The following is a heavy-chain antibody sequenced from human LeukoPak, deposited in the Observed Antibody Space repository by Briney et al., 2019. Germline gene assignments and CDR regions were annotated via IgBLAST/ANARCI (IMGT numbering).Heavy chain of an antibody. Sequence: ASVKVSCKASGYTFTGYYMHWVRQAPGQGLEWMGWINPNSGGTNYAQKFQGRVTMTRDTSISTAYMELSRLRSDDTAVYYCARESRGWNYVTQCFDYWGQGTLVVVSS. CDR2: INPNSGGT. CDR3: ARESRGWNYVTQCFDY. V-gene: IGHV1-2*02. CDR1: GYTFTGYY. D-gene: IGHD1-7*01. J-gene: IGHJ4*02.